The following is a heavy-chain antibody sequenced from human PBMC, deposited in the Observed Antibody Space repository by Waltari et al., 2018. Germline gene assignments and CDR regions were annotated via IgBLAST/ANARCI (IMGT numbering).Heavy chain of an antibody. V-gene: IGHV3-23*01. J-gene: IGHJ4*02. CDR3: AKMRLNYLHY. Sequence: EVQLLESGGGLVQPVVSLRLSCAASGFTFSSYAISWVRQAPGKGLEWVSAISGSGGSTYYADSVKGRFTISRDNAKNTLYLQMNSLRAEDTAVYYCAKMRLNYLHYWGQGTLVTVSS. D-gene: IGHD3-22*01. CDR1: GFTFSSYA. CDR2: ISGSGGST.